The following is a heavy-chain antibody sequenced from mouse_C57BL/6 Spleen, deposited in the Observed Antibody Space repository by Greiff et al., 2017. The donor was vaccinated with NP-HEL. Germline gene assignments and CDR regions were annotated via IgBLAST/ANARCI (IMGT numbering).Heavy chain of an antibody. Sequence: VQLQQSGAELVKPGASVKMSCKASGYTFTSYWITWVKQRPGQGLEWIGDIYPGSGSTNYNEKFKSKATLTVDTSSSTAYMQRSSLTSEDSAVYYCARRYGSSLYYAMDYWGQGTSVTVSS. CDR2: IYPGSGST. D-gene: IGHD1-1*01. CDR3: ARRYGSSLYYAMDY. V-gene: IGHV1-55*01. J-gene: IGHJ4*01. CDR1: GYTFTSYW.